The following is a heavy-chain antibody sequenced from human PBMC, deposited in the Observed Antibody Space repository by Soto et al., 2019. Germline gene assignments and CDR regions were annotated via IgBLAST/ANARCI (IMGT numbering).Heavy chain of an antibody. J-gene: IGHJ6*02. Sequence: QVQLVQSGAEVKKPGSSVKVSCKASGGSFNIYTINWVRQAPGQGLEWMGGVLPIFGTTNYAQKFQGRVTITADKSASTSYMELSSLRSADTAVYYCARTQGFYPLDVWGQGTTVTVSS. CDR1: GGSFNIYT. CDR2: VLPIFGTT. V-gene: IGHV1-69*06. CDR3: ARTQGFYPLDV.